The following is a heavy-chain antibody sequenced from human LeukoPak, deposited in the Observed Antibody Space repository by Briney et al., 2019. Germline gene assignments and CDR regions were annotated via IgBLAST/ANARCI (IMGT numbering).Heavy chain of an antibody. CDR3: AKDGGRYRFDF. CDR1: GFTFSSYA. V-gene: IGHV3-23*01. J-gene: IGHJ4*02. D-gene: IGHD3-16*02. Sequence: GGSLRLSCAASGFTFSSYAMSWVRQAPGKGLEWVSAISGSGGSTYYADSVKGRFTISRDNSKNTLHLQMNSLRPDDTALYYCAKDGGRYRFDFWGQGTMVTVSS. CDR2: ISGSGGST.